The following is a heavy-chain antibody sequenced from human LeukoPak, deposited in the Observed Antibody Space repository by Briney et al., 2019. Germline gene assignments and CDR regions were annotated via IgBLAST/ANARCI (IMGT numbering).Heavy chain of an antibody. CDR3: TRRGYCSGGSCYFWFDP. V-gene: IGHV3-15*07. Sequence: GGSLRLSCATSGFSFSNAWMNWVRQAPGKGLEWVGRIRSNSDGGTIDYAASVKDRFTLSRDDSKNTLYLQMNSLKTEDTAVYYCTRRGYCSGGSCYFWFDPWGQGTLVTVSS. J-gene: IGHJ5*02. D-gene: IGHD2-15*01. CDR1: GFSFSNAW. CDR2: IRSNSDGGTI.